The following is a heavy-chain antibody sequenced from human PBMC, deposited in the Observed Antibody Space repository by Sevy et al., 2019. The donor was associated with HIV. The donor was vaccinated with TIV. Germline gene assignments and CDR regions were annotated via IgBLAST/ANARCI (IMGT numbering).Heavy chain of an antibody. CDR2: ISSSSSYI. J-gene: IGHJ4*02. CDR1: GFTFSSYS. V-gene: IGHV3-21*01. Sequence: GGSLRLSCAASGFTFSSYSMHWVRQAPGKGLEWVSSISSSSSYIYYADSVKGRFTISRDNAKNSLYLQMNSLRAEDTAVYYCARDGLREAPRIAARSHPDYSFDYWGQGTLVTVSS. CDR3: ARDGLREAPRIAARSHPDYSFDY. D-gene: IGHD6-6*01.